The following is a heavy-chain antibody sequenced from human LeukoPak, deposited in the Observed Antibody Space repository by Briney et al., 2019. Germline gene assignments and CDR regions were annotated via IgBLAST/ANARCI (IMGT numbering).Heavy chain of an antibody. J-gene: IGHJ6*03. D-gene: IGHD3-16*01. CDR2: IYYSGST. CDR3: ARGGGLNYYYYYMDV. V-gene: IGHV4-39*07. CDR1: GGSISSSSYY. Sequence: SETLSLTCTVSGGSISSSSYYWGWIGQPPGKGLEWIGSIYYSGSTYYNPSLKSRVTISVDTSKNQFSLKLSSVTAADTAVYYCARGGGLNYYYYYMDVWGKGTTVTISS.